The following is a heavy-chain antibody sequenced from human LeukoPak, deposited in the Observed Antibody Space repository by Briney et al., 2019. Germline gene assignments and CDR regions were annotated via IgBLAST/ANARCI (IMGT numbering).Heavy chain of an antibody. Sequence: GGSLRLSCAASGFIFSSYSMNWVRQAPGRGLEWISYISSGSRTIFYADSAKGRFTVSRDNAKNSLYLLMNSLRADDTAVYYCARESITGDRDFDYWGQGTLITVSS. D-gene: IGHD7-27*01. CDR3: ARESITGDRDFDY. V-gene: IGHV3-48*01. CDR2: ISSGSRTI. J-gene: IGHJ4*02. CDR1: GFIFSSYS.